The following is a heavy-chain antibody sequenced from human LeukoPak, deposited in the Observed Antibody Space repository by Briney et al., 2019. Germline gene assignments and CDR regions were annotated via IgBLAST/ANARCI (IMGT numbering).Heavy chain of an antibody. J-gene: IGHJ4*02. V-gene: IGHV1-2*02. Sequence: ASVKVSCKASGYTFTGYYMHWVRQAPGQGLEWMGWINPNSGGTNYAQKFQGRVTMTRDTSISTAYMELSRPRSDDTAVYYCARDYYGSGSPLGANKEFDYWGQGTLVTVSS. CDR1: GYTFTGYY. D-gene: IGHD3-10*01. CDR3: ARDYYGSGSPLGANKEFDY. CDR2: INPNSGGT.